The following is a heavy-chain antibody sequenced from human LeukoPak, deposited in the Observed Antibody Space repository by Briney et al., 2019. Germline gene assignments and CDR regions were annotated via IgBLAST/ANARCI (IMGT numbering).Heavy chain of an antibody. CDR2: ISGSGGST. CDR3: AKTRPRIDRRQSYFDY. V-gene: IGHV3-23*01. CDR1: GFTFSSYA. D-gene: IGHD2-15*01. Sequence: PGGSLRLSCAASGFTFSSYAMSWVRQAPGKGLEWVSAISGSGGSTYYADSVKGRFTISRDNSKNTLYLQMNSLRAEDTAVYYCAKTRPRIDRRQSYFDYWGQGTLVTVSS. J-gene: IGHJ4*02.